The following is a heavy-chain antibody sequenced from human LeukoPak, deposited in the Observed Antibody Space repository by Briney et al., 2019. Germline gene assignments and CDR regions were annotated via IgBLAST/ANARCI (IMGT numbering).Heavy chain of an antibody. CDR1: GFTFSFYW. V-gene: IGHV3-74*01. CDR3: ASDKAGIAVAV. J-gene: IGHJ4*02. Sequence: GGSLRLSCAASGFTFSFYWMHWVRQAPGKGLVWVSRINGDGSSTSYADSVKGRFTISRDNDKNTLYLQMNSLRAEDTAVYYCASDKAGIAVAVWGQGTLVTVSS. CDR2: INGDGSST. D-gene: IGHD6-19*01.